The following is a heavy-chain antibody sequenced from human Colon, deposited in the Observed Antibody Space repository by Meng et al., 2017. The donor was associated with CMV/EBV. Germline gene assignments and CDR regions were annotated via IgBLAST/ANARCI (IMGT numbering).Heavy chain of an antibody. CDR3: ARGGYSSGWYYEH. CDR1: GFTFSSYS. Sequence: GESLKISCAASGFTFSSYSMNWVRQAPGKGLEWVSSISSSSSYIYYADSVKGRFTISSDNAKNSLYLQMNSLRAEDTAVYYCARGGYSSGWYYEHWGQGTLVTVSS. D-gene: IGHD6-19*01. J-gene: IGHJ4*02. CDR2: ISSSSSYI. V-gene: IGHV3-21*01.